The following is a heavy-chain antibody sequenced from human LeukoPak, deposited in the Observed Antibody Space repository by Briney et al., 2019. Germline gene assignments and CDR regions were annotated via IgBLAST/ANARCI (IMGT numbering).Heavy chain of an antibody. D-gene: IGHD4/OR15-4a*01. CDR2: INHSGST. CDR3: ARLCYGPTHGY. J-gene: IGHJ4*02. V-gene: IGHV4-34*01. CDR1: GGSFSGYY. Sequence: SETLSLTCAVYGGSFSGYYWSWIRQPPGKGLEWIGEINHSGSTNYNPSLKSRVTISVDTSKNQFSLKLSSVTAADTAVYYCARLCYGPTHGYWGQGTLVTVSS.